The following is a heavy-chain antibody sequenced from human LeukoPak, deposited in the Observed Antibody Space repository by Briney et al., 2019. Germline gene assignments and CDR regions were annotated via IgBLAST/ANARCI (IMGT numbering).Heavy chain of an antibody. CDR2: IRSNTYGGTT. Sequence: PGGSLRLSCTASGFTFGDYAMSWVRQALGKGLEWVGFIRSNTYGGTTQYAASVKGRFTVSRDDSKSIAYLQMNSLKTEDTAVYYCTSGLWTYWGQGTLVTVSS. D-gene: IGHD3/OR15-3a*01. V-gene: IGHV3-49*04. CDR1: GFTFGDYA. J-gene: IGHJ4*02. CDR3: TSGLWTY.